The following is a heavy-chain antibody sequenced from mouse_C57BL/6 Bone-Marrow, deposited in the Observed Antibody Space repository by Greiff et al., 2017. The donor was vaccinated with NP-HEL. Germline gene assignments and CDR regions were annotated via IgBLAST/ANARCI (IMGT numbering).Heavy chain of an antibody. CDR1: GYTFTSYW. D-gene: IGHD1-1*01. CDR2: IDPSDSYT. CDR3: ARTHYYGSSPDY. J-gene: IGHJ2*01. V-gene: IGHV1-50*01. Sequence: QVQLQQSGAELVKPGASVKLSCKASGYTFTSYWMQWVNQRPGQGLEWIGEIDPSDSYTNYNQKFKGKATLTVDTSSSTAYMQLSSLTSEDSAVYYCARTHYYGSSPDYWGQGTTLTVSS.